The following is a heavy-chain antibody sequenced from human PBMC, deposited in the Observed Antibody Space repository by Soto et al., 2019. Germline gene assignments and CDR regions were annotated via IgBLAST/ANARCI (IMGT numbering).Heavy chain of an antibody. CDR1: GFTFSSYS. CDR2: ISSSSSYI. V-gene: IGHV3-21*01. D-gene: IGHD2-2*01. J-gene: IGHJ6*02. Sequence: PGGSLRLSCAASGFTFSSYSMNWVRQAPGKGLEWVSSISSSSSYIYYADSVKGRFTISRDNAKNSLYLQMNSLRAEDTAVYYCARYGPYCSSTSCYSGYYYYGMDVWGQGTTVTVSS. CDR3: ARYGPYCSSTSCYSGYYYYGMDV.